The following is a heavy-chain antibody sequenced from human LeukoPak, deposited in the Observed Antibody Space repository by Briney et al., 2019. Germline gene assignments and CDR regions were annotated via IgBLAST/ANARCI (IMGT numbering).Heavy chain of an antibody. CDR1: GFIFNEAW. CDR3: TTGLKYEDYVWDGY. Sequence: GGSLRLSCAASGFIFNEAWMNWVRQAPAKGLEWVGRIKRNADGGTTDYAAPVKGRFTVSRDDSKNTLYLQMDSLKTEDTAVYHCTTGLKYEDYVWDGYWGQGTLVTVSS. D-gene: IGHD3-16*01. V-gene: IGHV3-15*07. J-gene: IGHJ4*02. CDR2: IKRNADGGTT.